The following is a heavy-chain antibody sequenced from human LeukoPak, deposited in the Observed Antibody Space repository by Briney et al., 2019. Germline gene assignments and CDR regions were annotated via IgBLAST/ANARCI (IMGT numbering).Heavy chain of an antibody. D-gene: IGHD5-18*01. CDR2: TNWDGGSR. V-gene: IGHV3-43*01. CDR3: AKGDVDSPMNFYH. J-gene: IGHJ4*02. CDR1: GFMFDDYT. Sequence: GGSLRLSCAASGFMFDDYTMHWVRQAPGKGLEWVSLTNWDGGSRYYAASVKGRFTVSRENSKNSLYLQMNSLRTEDTALYYCAKGDVDSPMNFYHWGQGTLVTVSS.